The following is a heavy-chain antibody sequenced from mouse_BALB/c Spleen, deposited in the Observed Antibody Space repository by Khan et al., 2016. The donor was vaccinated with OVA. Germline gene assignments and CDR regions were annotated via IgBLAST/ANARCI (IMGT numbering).Heavy chain of an antibody. D-gene: IGHD4-1*01. Sequence: QVQLQQSGPELVKPGASVKMSCKASGYTFTDYVMNWVKQRNGQGLEWIGQIYPGSDSTYYNEKFKGKATLTADRSSSPAYMHLSKLTSEDSAVYFCARAGWDVFAYWGQGALVTVSA. CDR3: ARAGWDVFAY. CDR2: IYPGSDST. V-gene: IGHV1-77*01. J-gene: IGHJ3*01. CDR1: GYTFTDYV.